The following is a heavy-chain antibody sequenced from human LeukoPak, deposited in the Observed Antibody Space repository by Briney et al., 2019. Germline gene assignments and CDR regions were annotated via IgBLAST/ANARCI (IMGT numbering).Heavy chain of an antibody. CDR2: IYYSGRT. V-gene: IGHV4-59*01. CDR3: ARDSGQYCTGGSCYVNWFDP. J-gene: IGHJ5*02. Sequence: SETLSLTCTVSGGSISSYYWSWIRQPPGKGLEWIGYIYYSGRTNYNPSLRSRVTISVDTSKNQLFLILRSVTAADTAVYYCARDSGQYCTGGSCYVNWFDPWGQGTLVTVSS. CDR1: GGSISSYY. D-gene: IGHD2-15*01.